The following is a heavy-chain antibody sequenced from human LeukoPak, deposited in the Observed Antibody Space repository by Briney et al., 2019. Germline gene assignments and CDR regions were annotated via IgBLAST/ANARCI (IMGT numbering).Heavy chain of an antibody. D-gene: IGHD5-24*01. CDR1: GFTFTNAW. CDR3: TIGDGWLPY. V-gene: IGHV3-15*01. CDR2: LKSKIDGGTT. J-gene: IGHJ4*02. Sequence: GGSLRLSCVVSGFTFTNAWMTWLRQAPGKGLEWVGRLKSKIDGGTTEYAAPVKGRFTISRDDSKNTLYLQMSSLKTEDTAVYYCTIGDGWLPYWGQGTLVTVSS.